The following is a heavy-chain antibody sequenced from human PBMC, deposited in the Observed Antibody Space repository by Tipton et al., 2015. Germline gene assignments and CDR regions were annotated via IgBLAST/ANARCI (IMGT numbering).Heavy chain of an antibody. Sequence: TLSLTCSVSGDSISSSNWWSWVRQPPGKGLEWIGEIHHGGSTNYNPSLKSRVTISVDTSKNQFSLKLSSVTAADTAVYYCAREKIVVVEPGAFDIWGQGTMVTVSS. D-gene: IGHD2-15*01. J-gene: IGHJ3*02. CDR1: GDSISSSNW. CDR3: AREKIVVVEPGAFDI. CDR2: IHHGGST. V-gene: IGHV4-4*02.